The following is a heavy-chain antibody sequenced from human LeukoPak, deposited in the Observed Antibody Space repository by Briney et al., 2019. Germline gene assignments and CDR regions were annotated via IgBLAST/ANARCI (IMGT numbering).Heavy chain of an antibody. Sequence: SETLSLTCTVSGGSISSSSYYWGWIRQPPGKGLEWIGTIYYSGSTYYNPSLKSRVSISVDTSKNQFSLKLSSVTAADTAVYYCARDYWFGGYGKEVWGQGTTVPVSS. CDR1: GGSISSSSYY. V-gene: IGHV4-39*07. D-gene: IGHD3-10*01. CDR3: ARDYWFGGYGKEV. J-gene: IGHJ6*02. CDR2: IYYSGST.